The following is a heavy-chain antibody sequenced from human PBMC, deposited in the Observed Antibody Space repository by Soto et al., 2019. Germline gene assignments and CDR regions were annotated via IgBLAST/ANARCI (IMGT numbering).Heavy chain of an antibody. CDR2: IKSKTDGGTT. CDR1: GFTFSNAW. Sequence: LRLSCAASGFTFSNAWMSWVRQAPGKGLEWVGRIKSKTDGGTTDYAAPVKGRFTISRDDSKNTLYLQMNSLKTEDTAVYYCTTEFWTTVTPPLTDDDYWGQGTLVTVSS. J-gene: IGHJ4*02. D-gene: IGHD4-4*01. V-gene: IGHV3-15*01. CDR3: TTEFWTTVTPPLTDDDY.